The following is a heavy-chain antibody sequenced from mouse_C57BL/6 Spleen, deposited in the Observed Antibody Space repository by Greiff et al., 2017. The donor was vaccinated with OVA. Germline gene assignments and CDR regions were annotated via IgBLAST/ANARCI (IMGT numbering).Heavy chain of an antibody. V-gene: IGHV1-55*01. CDR2: IYPGSGST. CDR3: ARCPMVTTNCND. Sequence: VQLQQPGAELVKPGASVKMSCKASGYTFTSYWITWVKQRPGQGLEWIGDIYPGSGSTNYNEKFKSKATLTVDTSSSTAYMQLSSLTSEDSAVYDCARCPMVTTNCNDWGQGTTLTVSS. J-gene: IGHJ2*01. CDR1: GYTFTSYW. D-gene: IGHD2-2*01.